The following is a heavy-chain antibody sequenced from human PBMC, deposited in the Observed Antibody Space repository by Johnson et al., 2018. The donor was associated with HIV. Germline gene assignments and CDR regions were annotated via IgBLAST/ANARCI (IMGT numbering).Heavy chain of an antibody. CDR1: GFTFTHYA. V-gene: IGHV3-30-3*01. CDR2: ISYDGSNK. J-gene: IGHJ3*02. D-gene: IGHD3-22*01. CDR3: AKDTYDSDAFDI. Sequence: QVQLVESGGGVVQPGRSLRLSCAASGFTFTHYAMDLVRQAPGKGLEWVAVISYDGSNKYYAYSVKGRFTISRDNSKNTLYLQMNSLRAEDTAVYYCAKDTYDSDAFDIWGQGTRVTVSS.